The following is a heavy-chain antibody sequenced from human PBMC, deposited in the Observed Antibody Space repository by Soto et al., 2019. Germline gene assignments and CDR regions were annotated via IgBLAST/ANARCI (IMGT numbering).Heavy chain of an antibody. D-gene: IGHD6-19*01. CDR2: TCYRSKWFN. CDR3: ARGSVLGIPGAGLHWGYFGLDD. V-gene: IGHV6-1*01. J-gene: IGHJ6*02. Sequence: SQTLSLTCGISGDSVSGNSGAWNWIRHSPSRGLEWLGRTCYRSKWFNDYAVSVESRITINADTSKNRFSLQLNSVTTEDTAGYLWARGSVLGIPGAGLHWGYFGLDDWGQGAPVTFSS. CDR1: GDSVSGNSGA.